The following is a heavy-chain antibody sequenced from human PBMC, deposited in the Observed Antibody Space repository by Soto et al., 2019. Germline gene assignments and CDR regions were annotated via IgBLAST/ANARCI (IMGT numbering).Heavy chain of an antibody. CDR2: IYYSGST. V-gene: IGHV4-59*01. Sequence: SETLALSCTVSGGSIRSYYGSWIRQPPGKGLEWIGYIYYSGSTNYNPSLKSRVTISVDTSKNQFSLKLSSVTAADTAVYYCARVKGDTAMVRTSYYFDYWGQGTLVTVSS. CDR1: GGSIRSYY. J-gene: IGHJ4*02. D-gene: IGHD5-18*01. CDR3: ARVKGDTAMVRTSYYFDY.